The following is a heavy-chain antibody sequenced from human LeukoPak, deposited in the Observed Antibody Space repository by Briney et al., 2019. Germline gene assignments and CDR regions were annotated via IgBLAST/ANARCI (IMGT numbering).Heavy chain of an antibody. CDR1: ALPPSNYA. CDR3: AKNFYSDYNVFFDH. J-gene: IGHJ4*02. D-gene: IGHD4-11*01. Sequence: GGSLRLSCAASALPPSNYAMSWVRQAPGKGLEWVSAISSSGGTTYYADSVKGRFTISRDNSKNTLYLQMNSLRAEDTAVYYCAKNFYSDYNVFFDHWGQGTLVSVSS. CDR2: ISSSGGTT. V-gene: IGHV3-23*01.